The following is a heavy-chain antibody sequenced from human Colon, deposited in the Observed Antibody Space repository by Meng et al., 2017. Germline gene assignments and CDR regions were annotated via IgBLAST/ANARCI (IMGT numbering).Heavy chain of an antibody. V-gene: IGHV4-61*01. J-gene: IGHJ5*02. CDR2: IYYSGST. Sequence: VQLQESGPGLVRPSETLSPPFTVSGGSVISNSYYWSWIRQPPGKGLEWIGFIYYSGSTNYNPSLKSRVTISVDTSKNQFSLKVSSVTAADTAVYYCARDSGYDKNWFDPWGQGTLVTVSS. CDR1: GGSVISNSYY. D-gene: IGHD5-12*01. CDR3: ARDSGYDKNWFDP.